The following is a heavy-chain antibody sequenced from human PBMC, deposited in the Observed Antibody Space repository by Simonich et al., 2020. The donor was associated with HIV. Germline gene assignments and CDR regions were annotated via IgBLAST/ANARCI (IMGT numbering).Heavy chain of an antibody. Sequence: EVQLVESGGGLVQPGRSLRLSCAASGFTFDDYAMHWVRQAPGKGLGGVAGISGISVSIGYADSVKGRFTISRDNAKNSLYLQMNSLRAEDTALYYCAKDKGAYYGSGSPVYWGQGTLVTVSS. D-gene: IGHD3-10*01. J-gene: IGHJ4*02. CDR2: ISGISVSI. V-gene: IGHV3-9*01. CDR3: AKDKGAYYGSGSPVY. CDR1: GFTFDDYA.